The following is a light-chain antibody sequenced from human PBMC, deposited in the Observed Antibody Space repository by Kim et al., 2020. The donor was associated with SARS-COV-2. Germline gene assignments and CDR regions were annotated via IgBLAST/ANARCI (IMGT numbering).Light chain of an antibody. J-gene: IGKJ1*01. V-gene: IGKV1-5*03. CDR2: KAS. CDR3: QQYNSYWT. CDR1: QSISSW. Sequence: FAAVGDRVTMTGRASQSISSWLAWYQQKPGKAPKLLISKASRLESGVPSRFSGSGSGTEFTLTISSLQADDYATYYCQQYNSYWTFGQGTKVDIK.